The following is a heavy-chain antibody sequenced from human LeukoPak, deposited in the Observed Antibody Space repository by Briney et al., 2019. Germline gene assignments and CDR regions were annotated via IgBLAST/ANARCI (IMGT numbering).Heavy chain of an antibody. V-gene: IGHV3-23*01. Sequence: PGGSLRLSCAASGFTFSSYAMSWVRQAPGKGLEWVSAIGGTAGTTYYAGSVKGRFTISRDTSKNTVYLQMNSLRAEDTAVYYCARELVFYYYYGMDVWGQGTTVTVSS. CDR2: IGGTAGTT. J-gene: IGHJ6*02. D-gene: IGHD6-13*01. CDR3: ARELVFYYYYGMDV. CDR1: GFTFSSYA.